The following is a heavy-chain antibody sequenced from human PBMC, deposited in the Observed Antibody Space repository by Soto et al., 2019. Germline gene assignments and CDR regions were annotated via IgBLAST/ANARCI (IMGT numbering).Heavy chain of an antibody. CDR3: ARRLEVGTSRYFDV. D-gene: IGHD1-26*01. V-gene: IGHV4-39*01. Sequence: SETLSLTCTVSGGSISSTTYYWGWIRQLPGKGLEWIGSIYYTGSTSYNPSLKSRVTISVDTSKRQFALELSSVTAADTAVYYCARRLEVGTSRYFDVWGQGALVTV. CDR2: IYYTGST. CDR1: GGSISSTTYY. J-gene: IGHJ4*02.